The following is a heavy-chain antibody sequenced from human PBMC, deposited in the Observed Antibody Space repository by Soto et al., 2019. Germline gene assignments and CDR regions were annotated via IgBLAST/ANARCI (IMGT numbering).Heavy chain of an antibody. V-gene: IGHV4-4*02. CDR2: VYRTGST. J-gene: IGHJ4*02. Sequence: SETLSLTCAVAGGSISTSNWWSWVRQPPGKGLEWIGEVYRTGSTNYNPSLESRLTISVDKSKNQFSLKLTSVTAADTAVYYCARARATIAAAAIFDCWGQGTLVTVSS. D-gene: IGHD6-13*01. CDR1: GGSISTSNW. CDR3: ARARATIAAAAIFDC.